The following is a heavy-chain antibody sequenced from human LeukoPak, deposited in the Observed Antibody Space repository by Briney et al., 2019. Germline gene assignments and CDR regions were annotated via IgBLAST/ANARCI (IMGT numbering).Heavy chain of an antibody. J-gene: IGHJ3*02. CDR1: GFTVSSNS. Sequence: PGGSLRLSCTVSGFTVSSNSMSWVRQAPGKGLEWVSFIYSDNTHYSDSVKGRFTISRDNSKNTLYLQMNSLRAEDTSVYYCAEAFVDAFDIWGQGTMVTVSS. CDR3: AEAFVDAFDI. V-gene: IGHV3-66*03. D-gene: IGHD6-6*01. CDR2: IYSDNT.